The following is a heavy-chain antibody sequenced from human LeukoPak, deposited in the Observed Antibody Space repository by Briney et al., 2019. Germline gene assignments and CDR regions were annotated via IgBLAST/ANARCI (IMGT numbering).Heavy chain of an antibody. D-gene: IGHD3-16*01. CDR3: ARVSTGGRYDS. J-gene: IGHJ5*02. CDR1: GGSISSGGYY. V-gene: IGHV4-31*03. Sequence: PSETLSLTCTVSGGSISSGGYYWSWIRQHPGKGLEWIGYIYYSGSTYYNPSLKSRVTMSVDTSKNQFSLKLSSMTAADTAVYYCARVSTGGRYDSWGQGPLVTVSS. CDR2: IYYSGST.